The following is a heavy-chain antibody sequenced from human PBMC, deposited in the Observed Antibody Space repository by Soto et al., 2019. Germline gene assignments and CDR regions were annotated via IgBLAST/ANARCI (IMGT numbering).Heavy chain of an antibody. D-gene: IGHD7-27*01. CDR3: AHELNSEKLGIGRGAFDI. CDR1: GFSLSPSGVG. V-gene: IGHV2-5*02. CDR2: IYWDDDK. J-gene: IGHJ3*02. Sequence: SGPTLVKPTPTLTLTCTFSGFSLSPSGVGVGWIRQPPGKALEWLALIYWDDDKRYSPSLKSRLTITKDTSKNQVVLTMTNMDPVDTATYYCAHELNSEKLGIGRGAFDIWGQGTMVTVSS.